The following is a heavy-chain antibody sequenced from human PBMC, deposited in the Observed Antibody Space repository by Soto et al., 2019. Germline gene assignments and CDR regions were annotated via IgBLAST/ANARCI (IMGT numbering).Heavy chain of an antibody. V-gene: IGHV4-39*02. CDR1: SGSIRSTSYY. J-gene: IGHJ6*04. CDR3: ATDLYAIDV. CDR2: IYYSGST. Sequence: SETLALTCTVSSGSIRSTSYYWGGIRQPPGKGLEWIGSIYYSGSTYYNPSLKPRVTISVDTSKNQFSLKLSSVTPADTAVYYCATDLYAIDVWGKGTAVT.